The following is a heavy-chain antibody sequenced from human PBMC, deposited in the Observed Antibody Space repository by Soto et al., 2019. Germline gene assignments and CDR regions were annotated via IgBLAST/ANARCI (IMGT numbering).Heavy chain of an antibody. CDR2: IWYDGSNK. J-gene: IGHJ4*02. CDR3: ARDLGLGEIAVAGTGGDY. CDR1: GFTFSSYG. Sequence: QVQLVESGGGVVQPGRSLRLSCAASGFTFSSYGMHWVRQAPGKGLEWVAVIWYDGSNKYYADSVKGRFTISRDNSKNTLYLQMNSLRAEDTAVYYCARDLGLGEIAVAGTGGDYWGQGTLGTVSS. D-gene: IGHD6-19*01. V-gene: IGHV3-33*01.